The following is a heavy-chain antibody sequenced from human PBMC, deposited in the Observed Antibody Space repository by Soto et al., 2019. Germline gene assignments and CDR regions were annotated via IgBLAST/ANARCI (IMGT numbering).Heavy chain of an antibody. V-gene: IGHV1-18*01. CDR1: GYDFTTYG. Sequence: QVHLVQSGAEVKKPGASVKVSCKGSGYDFTTYGITWVRQAPGQGLEWMAWISAHNGNTDYAQKLQGRVTVTRDTXXXXXXXXLXXXXXXXXXVXXXXRGRYGDYWGQGALVTVSS. J-gene: IGHJ4*02. CDR2: ISAHNGNT. CDR3: XRGRYGDY. D-gene: IGHD1-26*01.